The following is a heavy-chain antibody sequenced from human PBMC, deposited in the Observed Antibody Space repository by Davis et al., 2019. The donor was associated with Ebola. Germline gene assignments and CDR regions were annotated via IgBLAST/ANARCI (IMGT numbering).Heavy chain of an antibody. J-gene: IGHJ5*02. Sequence: GESLKISCAASGFTFDDYGMTWVRQFPGKGLEWVSGINWNGDRTGYKDSVKGRFTISRDNAKNSLYLQMNSLRAEDTALYYCARGGFCSSTRCAEVDHWGQGTLVSVSA. V-gene: IGHV3-20*04. CDR3: ARGGFCSSTRCAEVDH. D-gene: IGHD2-2*01. CDR1: GFTFDDYG. CDR2: INWNGDRT.